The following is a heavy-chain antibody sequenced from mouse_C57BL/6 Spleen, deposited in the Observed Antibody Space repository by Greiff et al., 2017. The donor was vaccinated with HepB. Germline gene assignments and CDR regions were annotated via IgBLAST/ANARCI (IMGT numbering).Heavy chain of an antibody. D-gene: IGHD1-1*02. CDR3: ARGTTVVPFDY. V-gene: IGHV5-4*03. J-gene: IGHJ2*01. CDR1: GFTFSSYA. Sequence: DVKLVESGGGLVKPGGSLKLSCAASGFTFSSYAMSWVRQTPEKRLEWVATIGDGGSYTYYPDNVQGRFTISRDNAKSNLYLLMLHLKSEDTAIYYCARGTTVVPFDYWGQGTTLTVSS. CDR2: IGDGGSYT.